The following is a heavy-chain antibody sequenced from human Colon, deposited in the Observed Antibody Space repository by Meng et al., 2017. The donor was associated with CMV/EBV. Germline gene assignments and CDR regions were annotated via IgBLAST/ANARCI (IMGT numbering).Heavy chain of an antibody. J-gene: IGHJ6*02. V-gene: IGHV1-58*01. CDR3: AAKPVRAYYYGMDV. CDR2: IVVGSGNT. D-gene: IGHD1-14*01. CDR1: GFTFTSSA. Sequence: SVKVSCKASGFTFTSSAVQWVRQARGQRLEWIGWIVVGSGNTNYAQKFQERVTITRDMSTSTAFMELSSLKSEDTALYYCAAKPVRAYYYGMDVWGQGTTVTVSS.